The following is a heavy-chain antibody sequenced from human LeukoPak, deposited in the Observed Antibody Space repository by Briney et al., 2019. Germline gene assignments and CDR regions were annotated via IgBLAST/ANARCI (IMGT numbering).Heavy chain of an antibody. CDR1: GFTFSSYA. D-gene: IGHD6-13*01. Sequence: GGSLRLSCAAPGFTFSSYAMSWVRQAPGKGLEWVSAISGSGGHTYYADSVKGRFTISRDNSKNTLYLQMNSLRAEDTAVYYCAKQSSITAADRIHYFDYWGQGTLVTVSS. CDR2: ISGSGGHT. CDR3: AKQSSITAADRIHYFDY. V-gene: IGHV3-23*01. J-gene: IGHJ4*02.